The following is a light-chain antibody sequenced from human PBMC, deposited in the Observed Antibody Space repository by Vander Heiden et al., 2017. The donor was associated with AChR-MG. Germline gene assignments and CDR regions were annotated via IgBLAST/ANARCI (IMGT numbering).Light chain of an antibody. CDR3: QAWDGNIVV. J-gene: IGLJ2*01. CDR2: QDN. CDR1: KLGEKY. Sequence: SYELTHTPSVSVSPGHPASITCSGDKLGEKYVCWYQQKPGQSPVLAIYQDNKRPSGIPARFSGSNSGNTATLTISGTQAMDEADYYCQAWDGNIVVFGGGTKLTVL. V-gene: IGLV3-1*01.